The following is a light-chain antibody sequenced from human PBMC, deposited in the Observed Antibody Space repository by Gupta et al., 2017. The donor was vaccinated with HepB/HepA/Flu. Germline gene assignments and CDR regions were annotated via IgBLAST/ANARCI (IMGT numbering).Light chain of an antibody. CDR2: DAS. CDR1: QGVSSY. J-gene: IGKJ2*01. V-gene: IGKV3-11*01. Sequence: EIVLTQSPATLSLSPGERATLSCMASQGVSSYLAWYQQKPGQAPRLLIYDASNRATGIPARFSGSGSGTDFTRTISRLEPEDFAVYYCQQRSNWLGFGQGTKLEIK. CDR3: QQRSNWLG.